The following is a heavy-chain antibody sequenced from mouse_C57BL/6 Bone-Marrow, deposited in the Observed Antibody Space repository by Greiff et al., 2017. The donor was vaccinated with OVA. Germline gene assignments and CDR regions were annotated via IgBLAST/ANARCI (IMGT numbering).Heavy chain of an antibody. J-gene: IGHJ4*01. D-gene: IGHD1-1*01. CDR2: IGPGSGST. Sequence: QVQLQQSGAELVKPGASVKISCKASGYTFTDYYINWVKQRPGQGLEWIGKIGPGSGSTYYNEKFKGKATLPADKSSSTAYMQLSSLTSEDSAVYFCARYPYGSSSYYYAMDYWGQGTSVTVSS. V-gene: IGHV1-77*01. CDR1: GYTFTDYY. CDR3: ARYPYGSSSYYYAMDY.